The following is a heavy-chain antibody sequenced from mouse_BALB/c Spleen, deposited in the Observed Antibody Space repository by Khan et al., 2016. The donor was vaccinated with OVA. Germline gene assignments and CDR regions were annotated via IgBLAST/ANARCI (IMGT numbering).Heavy chain of an antibody. D-gene: IGHD2-1*01. Sequence: QVQLQQPGPELVKPGASVKMSCKTTGYTFTDYDIRWVKQRTGQGLEWIGEIYPGSGSTYYNEKFKGKATLTADKSSNTAYMQLSSLTSEDSAVYCSAKIFYGNSDAMDYWGQGTAGTVSS. CDR2: IYPGSGST. V-gene: IGHV1-77*01. J-gene: IGHJ4*01. CDR3: AKIFYGNSDAMDY. CDR1: GYTFTDYD.